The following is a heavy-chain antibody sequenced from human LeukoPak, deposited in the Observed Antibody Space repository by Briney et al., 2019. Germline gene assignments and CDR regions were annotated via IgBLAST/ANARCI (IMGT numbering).Heavy chain of an antibody. J-gene: IGHJ4*02. CDR2: IWYDGSNK. Sequence: GGSLRLSCAASGFTFSSYGMHCVRQAPGKGLEWVAVIWYDGSNKYYADSVKGRFTISRDNSKNTLYLQMNSLRAEDTAVYYCARGYPSKYGDYFDYWGQGTLVTVSS. D-gene: IGHD4-17*01. CDR3: ARGYPSKYGDYFDY. CDR1: GFTFSSYG. V-gene: IGHV3-33*01.